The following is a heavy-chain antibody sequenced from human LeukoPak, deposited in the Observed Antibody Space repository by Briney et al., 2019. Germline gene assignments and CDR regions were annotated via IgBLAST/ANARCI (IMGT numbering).Heavy chain of an antibody. CDR1: GYTFTSNY. J-gene: IGHJ4*02. D-gene: IGHD3-22*01. V-gene: IGHV1-46*01. CDR2: INPSGGST. Sequence: ASVKLSCKASGYTFTSNYMHWVRHAPGPGLERMGIINPSGGSTSYAQKFQGRVTMTIDTSTSTVYMELSSLRSEDTAVYYCARDHFSDSSGYFEYWGQGTLVTVSS. CDR3: ARDHFSDSSGYFEY.